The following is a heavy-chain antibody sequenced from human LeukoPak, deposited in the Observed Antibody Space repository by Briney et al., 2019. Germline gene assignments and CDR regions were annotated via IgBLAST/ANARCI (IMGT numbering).Heavy chain of an antibody. V-gene: IGHV1-2*02. CDR3: ARQYYYDSSGYYPLVY. J-gene: IGHJ4*02. D-gene: IGHD3-22*01. CDR1: GYTFTGYY. Sequence: GASVKVSCKASGYTFTGYYMHWVRQAPGQGLEWMGWINPNSGGTNYAQKFQGRVTMTRDTSISTAYMELSRLRSEDTAVYYCARQYYYDSSGYYPLVYWGQGTLVTVSS. CDR2: INPNSGGT.